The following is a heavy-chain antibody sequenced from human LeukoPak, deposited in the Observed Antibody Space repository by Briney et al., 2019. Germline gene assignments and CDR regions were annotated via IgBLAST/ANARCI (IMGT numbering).Heavy chain of an antibody. V-gene: IGHV4-59*01. CDR2: LFYSGST. CDR1: GGSISSYY. D-gene: IGHD3-10*01. CDR3: ATVAVIRGVTYLDY. Sequence: SETLSLTCTVSGGSISSYYWSWIRQPPGKGLEWIAYLFYSGSTDYNPSLESRVTISVDTSKNQFSLKLRSVTAADTAVYYCATVAVIRGVTYLDYWGQGTLVTVSS. J-gene: IGHJ4*02.